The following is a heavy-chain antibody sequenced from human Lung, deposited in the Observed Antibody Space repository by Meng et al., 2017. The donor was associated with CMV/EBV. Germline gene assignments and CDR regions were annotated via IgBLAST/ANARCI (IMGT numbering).Heavy chain of an antibody. Sequence: VQPQEAGPGLVKASGTLSLTRGVSGFSISSNIRWTWVRQPPGKGLEWIGDIDDSGSTNYNPSLNSRISISLDKSKNHFSLKVNSVTAADTAVYYCARGKQDAWELLAYWGQGALVTVSS. V-gene: IGHV4-4*02. D-gene: IGHD1-26*01. CDR3: ARGKQDAWELLAY. J-gene: IGHJ4*02. CDR1: GFSISSNIR. CDR2: IDDSGST.